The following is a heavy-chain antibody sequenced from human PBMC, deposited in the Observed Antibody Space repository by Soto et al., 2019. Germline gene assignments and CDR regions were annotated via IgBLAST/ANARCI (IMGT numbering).Heavy chain of an antibody. Sequence: ASVTVSCQASGGTFSSYAIIWVRQAPGQGLEWMGGIIPIFGTANYAQKFQGRVTITADESTSTAYMELSSLRSEDTAVYYCARERDSGSYSSYYYYYGMDVWGQGTTVTVSS. CDR3: ARERDSGSYSSYYYYYGMDV. CDR1: GGTFSSYA. CDR2: IIPIFGTA. V-gene: IGHV1-69*13. J-gene: IGHJ6*02. D-gene: IGHD1-26*01.